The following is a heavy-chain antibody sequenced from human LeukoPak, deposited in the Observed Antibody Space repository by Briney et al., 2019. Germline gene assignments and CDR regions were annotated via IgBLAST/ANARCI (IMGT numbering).Heavy chain of an antibody. CDR1: GYTFTNYG. D-gene: IGHD1-14*01. CDR2: ISAYNGNT. J-gene: IGHJ4*02. Sequence: ASVEVSCKASGYTFTNYGISWVRQGPGQGLEWMGWISAYNGNTDYAQKFQGRVTMTTDTSTSTAYMELRSLRSDDTAMYYCARDKLSGQPPTDYWGQGTLVTVSS. V-gene: IGHV1-18*01. CDR3: ARDKLSGQPPTDY.